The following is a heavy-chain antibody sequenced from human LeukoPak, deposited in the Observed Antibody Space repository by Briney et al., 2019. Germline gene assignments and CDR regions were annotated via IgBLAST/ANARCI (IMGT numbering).Heavy chain of an antibody. CDR2: IKQDGSEK. Sequence: GGSLRLSCAASGFTFSSYWMSWVRQAPGKGLEWVANIKQDGSEKYYVDSVKGRFTISRGNAKNSLYLQMNSLRAEDTAVYYCAREHSGSFDAFDIWGQGTMVTVSS. D-gene: IGHD1-26*01. V-gene: IGHV3-7*01. CDR3: AREHSGSFDAFDI. J-gene: IGHJ3*02. CDR1: GFTFSSYW.